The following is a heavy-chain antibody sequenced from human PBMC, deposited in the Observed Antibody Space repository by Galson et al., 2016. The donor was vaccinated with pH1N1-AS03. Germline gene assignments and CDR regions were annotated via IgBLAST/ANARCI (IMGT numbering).Heavy chain of an antibody. D-gene: IGHD1-1*01. V-gene: IGHV3-13*01. Sequence: LRLSCAASGFTFSSYEMHWVRQSTGEGLEWVSAIGVAGDTFYTDSVKGRFTISRENAKNSFYLQMNTLRAGDTAVYFCARESSANSVAAFDIWGQGTMVTVSS. J-gene: IGHJ3*02. CDR3: ARESSANSVAAFDI. CDR1: GFTFSSYE. CDR2: IGVAGDT.